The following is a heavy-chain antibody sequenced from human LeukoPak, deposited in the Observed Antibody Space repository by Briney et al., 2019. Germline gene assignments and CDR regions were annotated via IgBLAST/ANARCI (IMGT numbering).Heavy chain of an antibody. V-gene: IGHV4-59*01. CDR2: IYYSGST. J-gene: IGHJ6*03. CDR3: AREGSSPYYYYMDV. D-gene: IGHD6-13*01. CDR1: GGSISSYY. Sequence: PSETLSLTCTVSGGSISSYYWSWIRQPPGKGLEWIGYIYYSGSTNYNPSLKSRVTISVDTSKNQFSLKLSSVTAADTAVYYCAREGSSPYYYYMDVWGKGTTVTVSS.